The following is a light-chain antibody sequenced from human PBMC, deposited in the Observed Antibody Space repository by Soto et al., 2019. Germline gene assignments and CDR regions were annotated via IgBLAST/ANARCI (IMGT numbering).Light chain of an antibody. V-gene: IGKV3D-20*01. Sequence: EIVSTQSQGTLALSPGERASLSCGASQTVGSTYVAWYQQKPGLAPRLPIYDACSRATAIPDRFSGSGSGTDFTLTISRLEPEDFAVYYCQHYGSSPWTFGQGTKVEL. CDR3: QHYGSSPWT. CDR2: DAC. J-gene: IGKJ1*01. CDR1: QTVGSTY.